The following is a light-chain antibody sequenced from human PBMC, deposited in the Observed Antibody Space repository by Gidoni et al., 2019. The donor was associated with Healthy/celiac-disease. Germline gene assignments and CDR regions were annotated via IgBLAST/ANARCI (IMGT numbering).Light chain of an antibody. Sequence: DIQMTQSPSSLSASVGDRVTITCRASQSISSYLNWYHQKPGKAPKLLIYAASSLQSGVPSRFSGSGSGTDFTRTISSLQPEDFATYYCQQSYSTPPLTFGGGTKVEIK. J-gene: IGKJ4*01. CDR3: QQSYSTPPLT. CDR2: AAS. CDR1: QSISSY. V-gene: IGKV1-39*01.